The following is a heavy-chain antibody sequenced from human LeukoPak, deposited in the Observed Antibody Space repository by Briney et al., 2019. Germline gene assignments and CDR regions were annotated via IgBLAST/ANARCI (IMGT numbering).Heavy chain of an antibody. V-gene: IGHV3-21*01. D-gene: IGHD2-21*01. J-gene: IGHJ3*02. Sequence: GGSLRLSCAASGFIFSSYGMHWVRQAPGKGLEWVSSISSSSSYIYYADSVKGRFTISRDNAKNSLYLQMNSLRAEDTAVYYCARALIAMGAFDIWGQGTMVTVSS. CDR3: ARALIAMGAFDI. CDR1: GFIFSSYG. CDR2: ISSSSSYI.